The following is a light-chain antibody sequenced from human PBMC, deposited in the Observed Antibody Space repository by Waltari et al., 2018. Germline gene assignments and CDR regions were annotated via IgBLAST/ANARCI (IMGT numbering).Light chain of an antibody. Sequence: AIQLTQSPSSLSASVGHRITITCRASQDIASALAWYVQKPGKAPRRLIYDASTLESGVPSRFSGSGSGTDFTLSISGLQPEDFATYYCQQFINYPLTFGPGTTVDIK. CDR1: QDIASA. CDR2: DAS. J-gene: IGKJ3*01. V-gene: IGKV1D-13*01. CDR3: QQFINYPLT.